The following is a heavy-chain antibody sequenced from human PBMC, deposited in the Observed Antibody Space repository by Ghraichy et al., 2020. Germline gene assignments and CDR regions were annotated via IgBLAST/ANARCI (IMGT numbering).Heavy chain of an antibody. D-gene: IGHD4-17*01. CDR3: GKWGGGGYGDYCADF. CDR1: GFTFSAYA. CDR2: LSGSGINK. Sequence: GGSLRLSCSASGFTFSAYAMHWVRQAPGTGLEYVSALSGSGINKYYTDSVKGRFAISRDNSNNTLFLQMTSLRPEDTAVYYCGKWGGGGYGDYCADFWGQGTMVTVSS. V-gene: IGHV3-64D*06. J-gene: IGHJ4*02.